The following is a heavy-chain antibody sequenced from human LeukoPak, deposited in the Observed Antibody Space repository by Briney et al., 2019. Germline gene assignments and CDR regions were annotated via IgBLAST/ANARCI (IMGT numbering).Heavy chain of an antibody. CDR3: ARAGITFGGVIDPFDY. CDR2: ISAYNGNT. CDR1: GYTFTSYG. J-gene: IGHJ4*02. Sequence: ASVKVSCKASGYTFTSYGISWVRQAPGQGLEWMGWISAYNGNTNYAQKFQGRVTITADKSTSTAYMELSSLRSEDTAVYYCARAGITFGGVIDPFDYWGQGTLVTVSS. D-gene: IGHD3-16*02. V-gene: IGHV1-18*01.